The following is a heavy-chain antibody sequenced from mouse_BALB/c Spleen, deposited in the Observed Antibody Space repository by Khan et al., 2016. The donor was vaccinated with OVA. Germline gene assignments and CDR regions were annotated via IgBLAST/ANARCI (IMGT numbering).Heavy chain of an antibody. D-gene: IGHD1-2*01. CDR1: GYSITSGYG. CDR3: ARTARIKY. Sequence: EVQLVESGPGLVKPSQSLSLTCTVTGYSITSGYGWNWLRQFPGNKLEWMGYISYSGSTNYNPSLKIRISITRDTSKNQFFLQLNSVTTEDTATYYCARTARIKYWGQGTTLTVSS. CDR2: ISYSGST. V-gene: IGHV3-2*02. J-gene: IGHJ2*01.